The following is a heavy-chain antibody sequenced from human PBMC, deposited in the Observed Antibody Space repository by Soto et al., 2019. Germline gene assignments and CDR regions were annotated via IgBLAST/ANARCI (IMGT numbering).Heavy chain of an antibody. CDR3: AXQRVVVSHYYYYYGMDV. CDR1: GYSFTIYW. V-gene: IGHV5-10-1*01. Sequence: PGESLKISCRGSGYSFTIYWISWVRQMPGKGLEWMGRIDPSDSYTNYSPSFQGHVTISADKSISTAYLQWSSLKASDTAMYYCAXQRVVVSHYYYYYGMDVWGQGTTVTVSS. CDR2: IDPSDSYT. D-gene: IGHD2-21*01. J-gene: IGHJ6*02.